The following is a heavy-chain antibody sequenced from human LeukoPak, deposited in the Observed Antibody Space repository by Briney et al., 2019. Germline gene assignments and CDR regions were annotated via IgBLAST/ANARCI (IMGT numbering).Heavy chain of an antibody. J-gene: IGHJ4*02. Sequence: PGGSLRLSCTASGFPFSNYAIHWVRQAPGKGLEWVAVITDNGDTKYYADSVWGRFTISRDNSRNTLYLQMNSLRAEDTAVYYCAKEGRVVPAAIIADGYWGQGTLVTVSS. V-gene: IGHV3-23*01. CDR3: AKEGRVVPAAIIADGY. CDR2: ITDNGDTK. D-gene: IGHD2-2*02. CDR1: GFPFSNYA.